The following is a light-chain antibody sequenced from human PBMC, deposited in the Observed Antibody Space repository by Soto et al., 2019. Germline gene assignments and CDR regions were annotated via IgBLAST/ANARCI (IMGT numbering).Light chain of an antibody. J-gene: IGKJ2*01. CDR3: QQYGSSLYT. V-gene: IGKV3-20*01. Sequence: EIVLTQSPGTLSLSPGERATLSCRASQSVSSSYLAWYQQKPGQAPRLLIYGASSRATGTPDRFSGSGSGTDFTLTISRLEPEDFSGYYCQQYGSSLYTFGQGTKLEIK. CDR1: QSVSSSY. CDR2: GAS.